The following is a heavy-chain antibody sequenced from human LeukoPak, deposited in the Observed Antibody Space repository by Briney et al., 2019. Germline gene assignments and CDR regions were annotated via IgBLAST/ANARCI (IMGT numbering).Heavy chain of an antibody. CDR3: ARTSRMDTAMVPPDY. CDR1: GGTFSSYA. V-gene: IGHV1-69*13. Sequence: GASVKVSCKASGGTFSSYAISWVRQAPGQGLEWMGGIIPIFGTANYAQKFQGRVTITADESTSTAYMELSSLRSDDTAVYYCARTSRMDTAMVPPDYWGQGTLVTVSS. D-gene: IGHD5-18*01. CDR2: IIPIFGTA. J-gene: IGHJ4*02.